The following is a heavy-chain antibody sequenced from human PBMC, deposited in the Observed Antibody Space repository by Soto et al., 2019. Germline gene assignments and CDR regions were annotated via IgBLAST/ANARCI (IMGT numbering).Heavy chain of an antibody. Sequence: QVHLVQSGAEVKKPGSSVKVSCKASGGTFSSYTISWVRQAPGQGLEWMGGIIPMFGTAKYAQKFQGRVTITADESTSTAYMELSSLRSEDTAVYYCARAGYCSGGSCSSDWFDPWGQGTLVTVSS. CDR1: GGTFSSYT. CDR3: ARAGYCSGGSCSSDWFDP. V-gene: IGHV1-69*01. D-gene: IGHD2-15*01. CDR2: IIPMFGTA. J-gene: IGHJ5*02.